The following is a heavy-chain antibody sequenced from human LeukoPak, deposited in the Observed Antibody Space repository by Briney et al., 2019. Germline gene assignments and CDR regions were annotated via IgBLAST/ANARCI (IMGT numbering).Heavy chain of an antibody. D-gene: IGHD1-26*01. CDR1: GGSISNYY. V-gene: IGHV4-59*01. Sequence: PSETLSLTCTVSGGSISNYYWSWIRQPPGKGLEWIGYIYYSGSTYYNPSLRSQVTISVDTSKNQYSLNLNSVTAADTAVYYCARALSGTYDLFQHWGQGTLVAVSS. CDR3: ARALSGTYDLFQH. CDR2: IYYSGST. J-gene: IGHJ1*01.